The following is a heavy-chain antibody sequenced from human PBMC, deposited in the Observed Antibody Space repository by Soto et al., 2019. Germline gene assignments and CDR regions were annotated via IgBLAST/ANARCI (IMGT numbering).Heavy chain of an antibody. Sequence: EEQLVQSGGGLVQPGGSLRLSCAASGFSFSSYDLFWVRQAPGKGLEYVSAVSRNGINTYYANSVKGRFTISRDNSKNIMHLQMGTLRAEDMAMYYCAITYYDFDVWGKGTTVIVSS. J-gene: IGHJ6*04. CDR3: AITYYDFDV. CDR1: GFSFSSYD. D-gene: IGHD3-3*01. V-gene: IGHV3-64*01. CDR2: VSRNGINT.